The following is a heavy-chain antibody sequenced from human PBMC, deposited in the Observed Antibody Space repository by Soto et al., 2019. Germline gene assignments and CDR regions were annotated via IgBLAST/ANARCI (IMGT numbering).Heavy chain of an antibody. V-gene: IGHV4-31*03. J-gene: IGHJ5*02. Sequence: QVQLQESGPGLVKPSQTLSLTCTVSGGSISSGGYYWSWIRQHPGKGLEWIGYIYYSGSTYYNPSLKGRVTISVDTSKNQFSLKLSSVTAADTAVYYCAREGNGSGSYYNSNWFDPWGQGTLVTVSS. CDR2: IYYSGST. D-gene: IGHD3-10*01. CDR1: GGSISSGGYY. CDR3: AREGNGSGSYYNSNWFDP.